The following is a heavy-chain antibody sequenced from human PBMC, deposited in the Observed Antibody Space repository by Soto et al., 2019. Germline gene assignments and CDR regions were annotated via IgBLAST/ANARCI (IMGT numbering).Heavy chain of an antibody. V-gene: IGHV4-39*01. D-gene: IGHD2-21*02. CDR1: GRSISSSSYY. CDR3: APQDRLTATAYYFDY. CDR2: IYYSGTT. J-gene: IGHJ4*02. Sequence: QLQLQESGPELVKPSETLSLTCTVSGRSISSSSYYWGWIRQPPGKGLEWIGRIYYSGTTYYNPSLTSRATIRGVQFKSQPSLKMRFVHSAATAVYYSAPQDRLTATAYYFDYWGQVTL.